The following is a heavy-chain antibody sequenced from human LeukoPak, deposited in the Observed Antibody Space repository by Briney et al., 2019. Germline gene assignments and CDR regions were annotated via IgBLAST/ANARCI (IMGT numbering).Heavy chain of an antibody. CDR3: ASNYGSGSFGNWFDP. J-gene: IGHJ5*02. CDR2: IYTSGST. CDR1: GGSISSYY. D-gene: IGHD3-10*01. Sequence: SETLSLTCTVSGGSISSYYWSWIRQPAGKGLEWIGRIYTSGSTNYNPSLKSRVTMSVDTSKNQFSLKLSSVTAADTAVYYCASNYGSGSFGNWFDPWGQGTLVTVSS. V-gene: IGHV4-4*07.